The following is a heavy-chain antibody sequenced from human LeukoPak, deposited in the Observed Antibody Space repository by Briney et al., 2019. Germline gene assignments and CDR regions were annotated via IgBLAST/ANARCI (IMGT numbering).Heavy chain of an antibody. J-gene: IGHJ2*01. D-gene: IGHD5-12*01. Sequence: GASVKVSCKVSGYTFINYGFSWVRQAPGQGLEWMGWISGYNGNTNYLQRFQGRVTMTTDTSTNTVYMELRSLRSDDTAVYYCARLSTNSRVGGYDPQWYFDLWGRGTLVTVSS. CDR1: GYTFINYG. CDR2: ISGYNGNT. V-gene: IGHV1-18*04. CDR3: ARLSTNSRVGGYDPQWYFDL.